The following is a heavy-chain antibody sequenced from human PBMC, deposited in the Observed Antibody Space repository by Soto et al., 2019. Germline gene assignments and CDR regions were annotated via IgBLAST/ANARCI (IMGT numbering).Heavy chain of an antibody. V-gene: IGHV3-30-3*01. J-gene: IGHJ4*02. D-gene: IGHD6-19*01. CDR1: GFTFSSYA. CDR2: ISYDGSNK. Sequence: QVQLVESGGGVVQPGRSLRLSCAASGFTFSSYAMHWVRQAPGKGLEWVAVISYDGSNKYYADSVKGRFTISRDNSKNTLYLQMNSLRAEDTAVYYCARVTYSRGWYEDYFDYWGQGTLVTVSS. CDR3: ARVTYSRGWYEDYFDY.